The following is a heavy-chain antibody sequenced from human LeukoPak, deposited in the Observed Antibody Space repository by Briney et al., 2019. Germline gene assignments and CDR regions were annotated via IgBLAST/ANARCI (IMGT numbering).Heavy chain of an antibody. V-gene: IGHV3-23*01. CDR3: AKVSVVPAARAEYSQH. J-gene: IGHJ1*01. CDR2: ISGSGVGT. CDR1: GFTISSHA. Sequence: GGSLRLSCAASGFTISSHAMSWVRQAPGEGLEWVSVISGSGVGTYYADSVKGRFTISRDNCKNTVYLQMNSLRAEDTAVYYCAKVSVVPAARAEYSQHWGQGTLVIVSS. D-gene: IGHD2-2*01.